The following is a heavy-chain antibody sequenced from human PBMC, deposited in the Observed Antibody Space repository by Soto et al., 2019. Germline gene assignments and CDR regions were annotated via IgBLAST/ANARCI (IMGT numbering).Heavy chain of an antibody. V-gene: IGHV1-2*04. D-gene: IGHD2-2*01. J-gene: IGHJ5*02. Sequence: QVQLVQSGDEVTKPGASVKASSKALGYTFTGYYMTWDRQALGQGFGGMGRINPNSGATNYTQKFQAWVTMTRDTSISTAYMELSRLRSDDTAVYYCAREWYCSSNSCSQSWFDPWGQGTLVTVSS. CDR1: GYTFTGYY. CDR3: AREWYCSSNSCSQSWFDP. CDR2: INPNSGAT.